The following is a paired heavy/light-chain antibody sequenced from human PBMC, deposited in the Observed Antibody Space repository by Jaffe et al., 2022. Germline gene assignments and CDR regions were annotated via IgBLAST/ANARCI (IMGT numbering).Heavy chain of an antibody. D-gene: IGHD3-10*01. Sequence: EVQLVESGGGLVQPGGSLRLSCAASGFTFSNYWMVWVRQAPGKGLEWVANIKQDGSEKYYADSMKGRFTISRDNAKNSLFLQMNSLRVDDTAVYFCARPGVDDWGQGTLVTVSS. CDR1: GFTFSNYW. CDR2: IKQDGSEK. CDR3: ARPGVDD. J-gene: IGHJ4*02. V-gene: IGHV3-7*01.
Light chain of an antibody. V-gene: IGLV7-46*01. CDR1: TGPVTSGHK. CDR3: LLLYSGPWV. CDR2: DIS. Sequence: QAVVTQEPSLTVSPGGTVTLTCGSSTGPVTSGHKPYWFQQKPGQGPRTLIYDISNKQLWTPARFSGSLVGGKAALTLSGAQPEDEADYYCLLLYSGPWVFGGGTKLTVL. J-gene: IGLJ3*02.